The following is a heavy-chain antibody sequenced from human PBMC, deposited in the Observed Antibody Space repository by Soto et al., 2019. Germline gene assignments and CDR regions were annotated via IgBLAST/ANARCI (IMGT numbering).Heavy chain of an antibody. Sequence: SEILSLTCTVSGGSISSYYWSWIRQPPGKGLEWIGYIYYSGSTNYNPSLKSRVTISVDTSKNQFSLKLSSVTAADTAVYYCARFHYYYGMDVWGQGTTVTVSS. CDR3: ARFHYYYGMDV. CDR2: IYYSGST. J-gene: IGHJ6*02. V-gene: IGHV4-59*01. CDR1: GGSISSYY.